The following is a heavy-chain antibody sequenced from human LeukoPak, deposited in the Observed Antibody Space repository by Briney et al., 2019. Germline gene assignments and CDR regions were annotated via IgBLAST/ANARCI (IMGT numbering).Heavy chain of an antibody. CDR3: ARKHYYDSSGSDTFDY. CDR1: GFTFSRFS. V-gene: IGHV3-48*04. J-gene: IGHJ4*02. D-gene: IGHD3-22*01. Sequence: PGGSLRLSCAASGFTFSRFSMNWVRQAPGKGLEWVSYISSGSDTIYYADSVKGRFTSSRDNAKNSLYLEMNSLRAEDTAVYYCARKHYYDSSGSDTFDYWGQGTLVTVSS. CDR2: ISSGSDTI.